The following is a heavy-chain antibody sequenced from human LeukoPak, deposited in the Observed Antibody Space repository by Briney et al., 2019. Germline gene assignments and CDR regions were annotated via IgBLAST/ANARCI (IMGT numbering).Heavy chain of an antibody. V-gene: IGHV5-51*01. J-gene: IGHJ4*02. CDR1: GYSFTNYW. D-gene: IGHD2-2*02. CDR3: ARRLKSCSTGTGPCYFYY. CDR2: MYPSDSDT. Sequence: GEAMKISCNGSGYSFTNYWLGLVRQMPGKGLGWMGIMYPSDSDTRYSTSFQGQVTFSADKSISTAYQQSSRLKASDTVLYYCARRLKSCSTGTGPCYFYYWVRGTLVTVSA.